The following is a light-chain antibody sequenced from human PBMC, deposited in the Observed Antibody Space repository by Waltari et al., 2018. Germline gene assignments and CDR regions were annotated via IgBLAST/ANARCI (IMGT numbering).Light chain of an antibody. CDR2: TAS. CDR1: QSISTY. CDR3: QQSYSPLT. J-gene: IGKJ4*01. V-gene: IGKV1-39*01. Sequence: DIHMTLSPSSLFASVGVRVTITCRASQSISTYLNWYLQKPGKAPNLLIYTASSLQSGVPSRFSGSGSGTDFTLTISSLQPEDFATYYCQQSYSPLTFGGGTKVEIK.